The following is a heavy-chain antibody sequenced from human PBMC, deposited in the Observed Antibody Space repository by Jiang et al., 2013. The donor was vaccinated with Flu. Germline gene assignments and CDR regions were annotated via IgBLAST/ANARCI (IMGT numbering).Heavy chain of an antibody. V-gene: IGHV4-61*05. CDR1: GGSISSRNYY. D-gene: IGHD2-21*02. Sequence: GLVKPSETLSLTCTVSGGSISSRNYYWGWIRQPPGKGLEWIGYIHNSGTTNYNPSLKSRVTISIDTSTNQFSLKLISVTAPDTAVYYYARSYCGGDCYSMFGYSYYGMDVWGQGTTVTVSS. CDR3: ARSYCGGDCYSMFGYSYYGMDV. CDR2: IHNSGTT. J-gene: IGHJ6*02.